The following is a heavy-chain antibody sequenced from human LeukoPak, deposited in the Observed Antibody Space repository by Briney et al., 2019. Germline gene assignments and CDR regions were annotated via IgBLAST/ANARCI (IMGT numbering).Heavy chain of an antibody. D-gene: IGHD2-2*01. Sequence: PGRSLRLSCAASGFTFSTHWMHWVRQDPGKGLVWVSCINNDGTTTTYADSVKGRFTISRDNAKSPLSLQMSSLRAEDTAVYYCLSCIAPNCYEFWGQGAPVTVSS. J-gene: IGHJ4*02. CDR2: INNDGTTT. CDR3: LSCIAPNCYEF. CDR1: GFTFSTHW. V-gene: IGHV3-74*03.